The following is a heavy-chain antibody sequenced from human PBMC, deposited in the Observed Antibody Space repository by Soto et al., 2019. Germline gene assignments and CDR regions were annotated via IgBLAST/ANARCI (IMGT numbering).Heavy chain of an antibody. Sequence: QVQLQESGPGRVKPSQTLSLTCNVSGASISGGGHYWTWIRQPPGRGLEWIGYIYGSANTYYRPSLTSRVPMSVDTSKNQFSLKLSSVTAADTAVYYCARDLGGVATLDYWGQGTLVTVSS. CDR3: ARDLGGVATLDY. D-gene: IGHD5-12*01. J-gene: IGHJ4*02. CDR1: GASISGGGHY. V-gene: IGHV4-30-4*01. CDR2: IYGSANT.